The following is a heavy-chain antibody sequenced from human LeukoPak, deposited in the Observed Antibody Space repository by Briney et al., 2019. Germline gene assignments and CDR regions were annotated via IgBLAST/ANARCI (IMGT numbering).Heavy chain of an antibody. Sequence: GGSLRLSCAASGFTFATYGLHWVRQAPGKGLEWVAAIASNGGREYYADSVKGRFTISRDNSKNTLFLQMNSLRPDDTAVYYCAKRGHYSINWYHYFDYWGQGTLVTVSS. V-gene: IGHV3-30*18. J-gene: IGHJ4*02. CDR3: AKRGHYSINWYHYFDY. D-gene: IGHD6-13*01. CDR2: IASNGGRE. CDR1: GFTFATYG.